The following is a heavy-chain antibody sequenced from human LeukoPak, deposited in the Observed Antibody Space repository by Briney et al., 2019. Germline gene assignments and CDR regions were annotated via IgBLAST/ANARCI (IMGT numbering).Heavy chain of an antibody. CDR1: GGTFSSYA. Sequence: RASVKVSCKASGGTFSSYAISWVRQAPGQGLEWMGGIIPIFGTANYAQKFQGRVTITADESTSTAYMELSSLRSEDTAVYYCARIPRTPGDYGIDVWGKGTTVTVSS. CDR3: ARIPRTPGDYGIDV. J-gene: IGHJ6*04. CDR2: IIPIFGTA. V-gene: IGHV1-69*13. D-gene: IGHD3-10*01.